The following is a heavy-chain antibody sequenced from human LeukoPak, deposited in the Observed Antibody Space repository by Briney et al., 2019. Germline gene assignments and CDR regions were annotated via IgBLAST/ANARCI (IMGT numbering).Heavy chain of an antibody. J-gene: IGHJ6*03. CDR1: GYTFTSYD. CDR2: MNPNSGNT. CDR3: TRGVVTAVVAATSYYYYYYMDV. V-gene: IGHV1-8*03. D-gene: IGHD2-15*01. Sequence: ASVKLSCKASGYTFTSYDINWVRQATGHGLEWMGWMNPNSGNTGYAQKFQGRVTITRNTSISTAYMELSSLRSEDTAVYYCTRGVVTAVVAATSYYYYYYMDVWGKGTTVTGSS.